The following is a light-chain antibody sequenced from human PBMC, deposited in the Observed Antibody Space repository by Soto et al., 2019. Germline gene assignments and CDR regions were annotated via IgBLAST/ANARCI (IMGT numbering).Light chain of an antibody. Sequence: EIVLTQSPATLSVSPGERATLSCRASQSVSSSYLAWYQQKPGQAPRLLIYGASSRATGIPDRFSGSGSGTDFTLTISSLQPEDFATYFCQQSYSVPITFGQGTRLEIK. V-gene: IGKV3D-20*02. J-gene: IGKJ5*01. CDR3: QQSYSVPIT. CDR1: QSVSSSY. CDR2: GAS.